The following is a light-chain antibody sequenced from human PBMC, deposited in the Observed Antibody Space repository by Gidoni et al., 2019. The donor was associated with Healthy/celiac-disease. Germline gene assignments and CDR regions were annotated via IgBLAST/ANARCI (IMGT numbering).Light chain of an antibody. Sequence: EIVLTQSPATLSWSPGERATITCRASQSVSSYLAWYQQKPGQAPRLLIYDASNRGTGIPARFSGSGSGTEFTLTISSLEPEDFAVYYCQQRSNWPPTTFGQGTKLEIK. V-gene: IGKV3-11*01. J-gene: IGKJ2*01. CDR1: QSVSSY. CDR2: DAS. CDR3: QQRSNWPPTT.